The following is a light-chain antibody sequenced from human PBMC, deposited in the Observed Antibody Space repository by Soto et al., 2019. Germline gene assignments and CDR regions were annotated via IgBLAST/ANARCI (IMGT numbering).Light chain of an antibody. V-gene: IGKV3-20*01. CDR1: QSVSRNY. CDR2: GAS. J-gene: IGKJ1*01. Sequence: EDVLTQSPGTLSLSPGERATLSCRASQSVSRNYLAWYQKKPGQAPRLLIYGASSRATGIPGRCSDSGYGTDFPLTISRLEPEDFPVYYSRQYGSSSWTFGQGTKVDI. CDR3: RQYGSSSWT.